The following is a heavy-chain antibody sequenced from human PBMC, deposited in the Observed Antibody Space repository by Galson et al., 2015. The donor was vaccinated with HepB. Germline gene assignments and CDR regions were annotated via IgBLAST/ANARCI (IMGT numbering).Heavy chain of an antibody. Sequence: SVKVSCKASGGTFSSYAISWVRQAPGQGLEWMGGIIPIFGTANYAQKFQGRVTITADKSTSTAYMELSSLRSEDTAVYYCARAHVDIVATAIYYYYGMDVWGQGTTVTVSS. CDR1: GGTFSSYA. V-gene: IGHV1-69*06. CDR3: ARAHVDIVATAIYYYYGMDV. J-gene: IGHJ6*02. D-gene: IGHD5-12*01. CDR2: IIPIFGTA.